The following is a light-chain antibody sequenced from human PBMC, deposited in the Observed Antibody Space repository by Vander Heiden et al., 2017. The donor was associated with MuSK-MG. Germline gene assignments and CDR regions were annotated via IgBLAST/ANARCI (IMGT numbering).Light chain of an antibody. CDR1: KLGDKY. J-gene: IGLJ2*01. V-gene: IGLV3-1*01. CDR3: QAWDSSNVV. CDR2: QDS. Sequence: SYELTPPPSVSVSPGQTASITGAGDKLGDKYACWYQQKPGQSPVLVIYQDSKRPSGIPERFSGSNSGNTATLTISGTQAMDEADYYCQAWDSSNVVFGGGTKLTVL.